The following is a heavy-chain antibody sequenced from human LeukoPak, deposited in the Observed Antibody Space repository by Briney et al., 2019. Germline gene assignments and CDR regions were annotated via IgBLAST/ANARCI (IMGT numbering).Heavy chain of an antibody. CDR1: GFTFSSYA. CDR2: ISGSGGST. V-gene: IGHV3-23*01. D-gene: IGHD3-10*01. J-gene: IGHJ6*02. CDR3: AKEGFYYGSGSLYGMDV. Sequence: GGSLRLSCAASGFTFSSYAMSWVRQAPGKGLERVSAISGSGGSTYYADSVKGRFTISRDNSKNTLYLQMNSLRAEDTAVYYCAKEGFYYGSGSLYGMDVWGQGTTVTVSS.